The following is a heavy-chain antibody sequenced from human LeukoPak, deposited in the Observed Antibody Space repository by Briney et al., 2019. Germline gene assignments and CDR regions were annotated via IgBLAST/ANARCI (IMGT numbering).Heavy chain of an antibody. J-gene: IGHJ3*02. Sequence: GGSLRLSCAASGFTFSSYGMSWVRQAPGKGLEWVSAISGSGGSTYYADSVEGRFTISRDNSKNTLYLQMNSLRAEDTAVYYCARIWPSVAAFDIWGQGTMVTVSS. D-gene: IGHD2/OR15-2a*01. V-gene: IGHV3-23*01. CDR1: GFTFSSYG. CDR2: ISGSGGST. CDR3: ARIWPSVAAFDI.